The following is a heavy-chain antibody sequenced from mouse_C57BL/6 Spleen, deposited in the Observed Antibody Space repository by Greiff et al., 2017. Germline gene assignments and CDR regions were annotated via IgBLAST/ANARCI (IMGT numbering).Heavy chain of an antibody. CDR3: ARDQGIRDYFDY. Sequence: DVQLQESGGGLVKPGGSLKLSCAASGFTFSSYAMSWVRQTPEKRLEWVATISDGGSYTYYPDNVQGRFTISRDNAQNNLYLQMSHLKSEETAMYYCARDQGIRDYFDYWGQGTTLTVSS. D-gene: IGHD3-2*02. V-gene: IGHV5-4*01. CDR2: ISDGGSYT. CDR1: GFTFSSYA. J-gene: IGHJ2*01.